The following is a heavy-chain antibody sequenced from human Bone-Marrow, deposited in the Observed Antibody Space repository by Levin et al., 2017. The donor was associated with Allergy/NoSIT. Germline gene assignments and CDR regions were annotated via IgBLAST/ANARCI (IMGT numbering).Heavy chain of an antibody. V-gene: IGHV3-30-3*01. J-gene: IGHJ4*02. CDR3: ARESRYYYDSSGPQCFDY. CDR1: GFTFSSYA. D-gene: IGHD3-22*01. Sequence: GGSLRLSCAASGFTFSSYAMHWVRQAPGKGLEWVAVISYDGSNKYYADSVKGRFTISRDNSKNTLYLQMNSLRAEDTAVYYCARESRYYYDSSGPQCFDYWGQGTLVTVSS. CDR2: ISYDGSNK.